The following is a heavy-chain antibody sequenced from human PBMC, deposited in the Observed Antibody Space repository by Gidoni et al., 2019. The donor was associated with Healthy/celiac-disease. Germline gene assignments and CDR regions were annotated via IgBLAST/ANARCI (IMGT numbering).Heavy chain of an antibody. V-gene: IGHV4-59*01. J-gene: IGHJ3*02. CDR3: ARDRLDPPFDI. D-gene: IGHD1-1*01. Sequence: QVQLQESGPGLVKPSETLSLTCTVSGGSISSYYWSWIRQPPRKGLAWIGYIYYSGSTNYHPALKSRVTISVDTSKNQFSLKLSSVTAADTAVYYCARDRLDPPFDIWGQGTMVTVSS. CDR1: GGSISSYY. CDR2: IYYSGST.